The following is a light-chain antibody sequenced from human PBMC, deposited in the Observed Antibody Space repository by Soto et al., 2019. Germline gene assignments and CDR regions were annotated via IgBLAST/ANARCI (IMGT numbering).Light chain of an antibody. CDR2: DVS. V-gene: IGLV2-14*01. J-gene: IGLJ1*01. CDR3: SSYTSSSTLG. Sequence: QSALTQPASVSGSPGQSITISCTGTSSDVGGYNYVSWYQQHPGKAPKLMIYDVSNRPSGVSNRISGAKSVNTASLTISGRQAEDEADYYCSSYTSSSTLGFGTGTKLTVL. CDR1: SSDVGGYNY.